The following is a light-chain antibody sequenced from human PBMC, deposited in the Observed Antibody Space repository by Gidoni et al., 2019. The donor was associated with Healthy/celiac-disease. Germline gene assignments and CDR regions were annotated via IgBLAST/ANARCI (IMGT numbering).Light chain of an antibody. J-gene: IGKJ2*04. CDR2: AAS. CDR1: RGISSY. CDR3: QQLNSYPCS. Sequence: DIQLTQSPSFLSASVGDRVTITCRASRGISSYLAWYQQKPGKAPKLLIYAASTLQSGVPSRFSGSGSGTEFTLTISSLQPEDFATYYCQQLNSYPCSFGQGTKLEIK. V-gene: IGKV1-9*01.